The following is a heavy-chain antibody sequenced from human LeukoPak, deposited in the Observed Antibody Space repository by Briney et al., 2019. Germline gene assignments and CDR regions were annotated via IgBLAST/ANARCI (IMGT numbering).Heavy chain of an antibody. Sequence: SQTLSLTCTVSGGSISSGGYYWSWIRQHPGTGLEWIGYIYYSGSTYYNPSLKSRVTISVDTSKNQFSLKLSSVTAADTAVYYCARGRRGGVVVPAAITAPCWFDPWGQGTLVTVSS. CDR1: GGSISSGGYY. CDR3: ARGRRGGVVVPAAITAPCWFDP. CDR2: IYYSGST. V-gene: IGHV4-31*03. D-gene: IGHD2-2*01. J-gene: IGHJ5*02.